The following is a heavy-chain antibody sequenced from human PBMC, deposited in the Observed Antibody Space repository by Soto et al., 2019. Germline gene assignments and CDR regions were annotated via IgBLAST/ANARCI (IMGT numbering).Heavy chain of an antibody. CDR3: ARDKGLCSSASCPHKIDHFAMDV. J-gene: IGHJ6*02. Sequence: DVQLVESGGGLVQPGGSLRLSCAASGFAFSMYDMHWVRQVAGKGLEWVSAIGTAGDTLYAGSVKGRFSASRENAKNSSYLQMNSLRAGDTAVYYCARDKGLCSSASCPHKIDHFAMDVWGLGTTVIVSS. D-gene: IGHD2-2*01. CDR2: IGTAGDT. CDR1: GFAFSMYD. V-gene: IGHV3-13*01.